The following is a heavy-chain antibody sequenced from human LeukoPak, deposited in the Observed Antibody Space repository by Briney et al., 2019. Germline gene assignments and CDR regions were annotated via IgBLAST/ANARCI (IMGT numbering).Heavy chain of an antibody. V-gene: IGHV4-59*01. CDR3: ARTRVRYFDWLAPYYYGMDV. D-gene: IGHD3-9*01. CDR2: SYYSGST. J-gene: IGHJ6*02. CDR1: GGSISSYY. Sequence: SETLSLTCTVSGGSISSYYWSWIRQPPGKGLEWIGYSYYSGSTNYNPSLKSRVTISVDTSKNQFSLKLSSVTAADTAVYYCARTRVRYFDWLAPYYYGMDVWGQGTTVTVSS.